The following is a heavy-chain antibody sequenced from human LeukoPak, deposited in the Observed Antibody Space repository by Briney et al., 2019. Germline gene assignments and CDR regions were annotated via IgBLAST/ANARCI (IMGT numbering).Heavy chain of an antibody. CDR1: GYILTSYW. CDR2: IYPDDSHT. CDR3: ARLGSIADRPNWFDP. V-gene: IGHV5-51*01. J-gene: IGHJ5*02. Sequence: NTGASMQISCTCAGYILTSYWIGGVRQLPGKVLEWMGIIYPDDSHTRYSPSCQGQVTISADKPISTAYLQWSSLKASDTAMYYCARLGSIADRPNWFDPWGEGTLVTVCS. D-gene: IGHD6-6*01.